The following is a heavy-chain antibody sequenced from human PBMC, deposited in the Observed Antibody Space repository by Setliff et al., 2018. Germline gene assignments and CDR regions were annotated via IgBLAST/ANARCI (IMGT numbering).Heavy chain of an antibody. D-gene: IGHD3-22*01. J-gene: IGHJ5*02. CDR3: ARDTSSDWAAWFDP. Sequence: SETLSLTCTVSGGSISYNYWSWIRQPAGKGLQWIGRINTSGSTKYNPSLKSRVTMSVDTSKNQFSLKLSAVTAADTAVYYCARDTSSDWAAWFDPWSQGILVTVSS. V-gene: IGHV4-4*07. CDR1: GGSISYNY. CDR2: INTSGST.